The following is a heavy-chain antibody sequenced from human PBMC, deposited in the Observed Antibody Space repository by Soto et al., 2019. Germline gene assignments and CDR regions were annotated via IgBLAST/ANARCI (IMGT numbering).Heavy chain of an antibody. CDR1: GFTFSTYW. V-gene: IGHV3-74*01. Sequence: GGSLRLSCAASGFTFSTYWMHWVRQAPGEGLVWLSRITAAGTSTSSADSVKGRFTISRDNAKNTLYLQMNSLRAEDTAMYYCARGDPNYFDYWGQGILVTVSS. D-gene: IGHD2-8*01. J-gene: IGHJ4*02. CDR2: ITAAGTST. CDR3: ARGDPNYFDY.